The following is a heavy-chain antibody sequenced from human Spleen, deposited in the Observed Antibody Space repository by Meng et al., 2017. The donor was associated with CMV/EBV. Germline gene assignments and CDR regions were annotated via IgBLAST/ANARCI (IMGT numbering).Heavy chain of an antibody. D-gene: IGHD1-26*01. J-gene: IGHJ6*02. CDR3: ARDWDFGRGQYGMDV. CDR1: GGSFSGYY. Sequence: SETLSLTCAVYGGSFSGYYWSWIRQPPGKGLEWIGEINHSGSTNYNPSLKSRVTTSVDTSKNQFSLKLSSVTAADTAVYYCARDWDFGRGQYGMDVWGQGTTVTVSS. V-gene: IGHV4-34*01. CDR2: INHSGST.